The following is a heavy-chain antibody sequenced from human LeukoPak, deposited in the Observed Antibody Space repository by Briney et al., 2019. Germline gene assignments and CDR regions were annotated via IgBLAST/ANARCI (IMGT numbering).Heavy chain of an antibody. CDR2: MNPNSDNT. Sequence: ASVKVSCKASGYTFTSYDINWVRQASGQGLEWMGWMNPNSDNTGYAQKFQGRVTMTRNTSISTAYMEVSSLRSEDTAVYYCARGKDGYKLNYYYGMDVWGQGSTVTVSS. CDR1: GYTFTSYD. CDR3: ARGKDGYKLNYYYGMDV. D-gene: IGHD5-24*01. J-gene: IGHJ6*02. V-gene: IGHV1-8*01.